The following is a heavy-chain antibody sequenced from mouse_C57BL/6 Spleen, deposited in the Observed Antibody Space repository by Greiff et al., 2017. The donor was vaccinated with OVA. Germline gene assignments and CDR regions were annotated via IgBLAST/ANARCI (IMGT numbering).Heavy chain of an antibody. CDR3: ARVDYVSYFDY. Sequence: EVNVVESEGGLVQPGSSMKLSCTASGFTFSDYYMAWVRQVPEKGLEWVANINYDGSSTYYLDSLKSRFIISRDNAKNILYLQMSSLKSEDTATYYCARVDYVSYFDYWGQGTTLTVSS. CDR2: INYDGSST. CDR1: GFTFSDYY. J-gene: IGHJ2*01. D-gene: IGHD2-4*01. V-gene: IGHV5-16*01.